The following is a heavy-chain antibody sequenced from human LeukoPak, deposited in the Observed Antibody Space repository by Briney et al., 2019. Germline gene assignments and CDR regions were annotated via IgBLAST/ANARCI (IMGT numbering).Heavy chain of an antibody. CDR2: ISSSSSYI. J-gene: IGHJ6*03. CDR3: TRDGGRDFWSGPHYYYMDV. D-gene: IGHD3-3*01. CDR1: GFTFSSYS. Sequence: GGSQRLSCVASGFTFSSYSMNWVRQAPGKGLGWVSSISSSSSYIYYADSVKGRFTISRDNAKNSLYLQMNSLRAEDTAVYYCTRDGGRDFWSGPHYYYMDVWGKGTTVTVSS. V-gene: IGHV3-21*01.